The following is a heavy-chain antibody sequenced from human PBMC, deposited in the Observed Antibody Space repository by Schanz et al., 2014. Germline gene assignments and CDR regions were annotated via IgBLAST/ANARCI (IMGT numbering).Heavy chain of an antibody. Sequence: EVQLVESGGGLVQPGGSLRLSCAVSGFRFKTYEMNWVRQVRGKGLEWVSSISPSGDTHYLASVKGRFTISRDSPKNRLYLQMNSLRPEDSGVYYCARGVARERYSDWLELDYWGQGTLVTVSS. J-gene: IGHJ4*02. CDR2: ISPSGDT. D-gene: IGHD3-9*01. V-gene: IGHV3-13*01. CDR3: ARGVARERYSDWLELDY. CDR1: GFRFKTYE.